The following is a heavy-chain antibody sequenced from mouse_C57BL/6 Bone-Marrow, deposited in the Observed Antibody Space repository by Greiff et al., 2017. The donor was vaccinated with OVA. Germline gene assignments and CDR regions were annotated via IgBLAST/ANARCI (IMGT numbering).Heavy chain of an antibody. J-gene: IGHJ1*03. V-gene: IGHV1-82*01. Sequence: VQLQQSGPELVKPGASVKISCKASGYAFSSSWMNWVKQRPGKGLEWIGRIYPGDGDTNYNGKFKGKATLTADKSSSTAYMQLSSLTSEDSAVYFFARSDYGSSSWYFDVWGTGTTVTVSS. D-gene: IGHD1-1*01. CDR3: ARSDYGSSSWYFDV. CDR2: IYPGDGDT. CDR1: GYAFSSSW.